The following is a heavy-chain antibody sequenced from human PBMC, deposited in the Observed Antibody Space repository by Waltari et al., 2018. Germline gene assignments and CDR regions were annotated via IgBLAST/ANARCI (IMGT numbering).Heavy chain of an antibody. Sequence: QVQLVQSGAEVKKPGASVKVSCKASGYTFTGYYMHWVRQAPGQGLEWMGWINHNSGGTNYAQKFQGRVIMTSDTSISTAYMELSRLRSDDTAVYYCARDGLGGYNYVFDSWGQGTLVTVSS. CDR1: GYTFTGYY. V-gene: IGHV1-2*02. J-gene: IGHJ4*02. D-gene: IGHD5-18*01. CDR3: ARDGLGGYNYVFDS. CDR2: INHNSGGT.